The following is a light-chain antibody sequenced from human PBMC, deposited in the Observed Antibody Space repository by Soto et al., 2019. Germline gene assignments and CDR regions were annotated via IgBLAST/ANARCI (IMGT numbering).Light chain of an antibody. CDR1: QSVRDN. V-gene: IGKV3-15*01. CDR2: RAS. J-gene: IGKJ2*01. CDR3: QQAHSFPHT. Sequence: EILLTQSPATLAVSPGEGATLSCRASQSVRDNLAWYQQKPGQAPRLLIYRASTRATGVPARFRGSGSGTEFTLTISSLQPEDFATYYCQQAHSFPHTFGQGTKLEIK.